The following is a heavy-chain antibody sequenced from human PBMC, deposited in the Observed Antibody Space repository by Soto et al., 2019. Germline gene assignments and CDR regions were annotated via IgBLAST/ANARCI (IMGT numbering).Heavy chain of an antibody. CDR3: VKSMVRGEYYFDY. J-gene: IGHJ4*02. D-gene: IGHD3-10*01. Sequence: VGSLRLSCAASGFTFSSYGMHWVRQAPGKGLEWVAVISYDGSNKYYADSVKGRFTISRDNSKNTLYLQMNSLRAEDTAVYYCVKSMVRGEYYFDYWGQGTLVTVSS. CDR2: ISYDGSNK. V-gene: IGHV3-30*18. CDR1: GFTFSSYG.